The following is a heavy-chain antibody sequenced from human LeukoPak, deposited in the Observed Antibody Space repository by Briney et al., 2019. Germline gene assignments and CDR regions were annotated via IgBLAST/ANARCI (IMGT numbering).Heavy chain of an antibody. Sequence: GGSLRLSCVASGFTFSSYGMQWVRQAPGKGLEWVAFIRYDGSNKYYADSVKARFTISRDNSKNTLYLQMNSLRAEDTAVYYCAKDEPYYYDSSGTPDAFDIWGQGTMVTVSS. CDR1: GFTFSSYG. D-gene: IGHD3-22*01. CDR3: AKDEPYYYDSSGTPDAFDI. J-gene: IGHJ3*02. V-gene: IGHV3-30*02. CDR2: IRYDGSNK.